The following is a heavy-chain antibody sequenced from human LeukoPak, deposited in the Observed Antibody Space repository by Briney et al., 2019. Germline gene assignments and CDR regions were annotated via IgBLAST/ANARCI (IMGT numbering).Heavy chain of an antibody. CDR2: IYYSGST. CDR1: GGSISSSSYY. D-gene: IGHD3-10*01. J-gene: IGHJ4*02. Sequence: SQTLSLTCTVSGGSISSSSYYWGWIRQPPGKGLEWIGSIYYSGSTYYNPSLKSRVTISVDTSKNQFSLKLSSVTAADTAVYYCARLSQKATMVRGVYYFDYWGQGTLVTVSS. V-gene: IGHV4-39*01. CDR3: ARLSQKATMVRGVYYFDY.